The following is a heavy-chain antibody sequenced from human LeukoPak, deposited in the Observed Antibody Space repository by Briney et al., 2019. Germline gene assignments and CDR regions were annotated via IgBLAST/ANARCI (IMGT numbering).Heavy chain of an antibody. V-gene: IGHV3-48*01. CDR1: GLTFSSFS. CDR2: ISSSSSAI. CDR3: ARVIGYCSSASCYDYFDY. Sequence: GGSLRLSCAASGLTFSSFSMNWVRQAPGKGLEWVSYISSSSSAIYYADSVKGRLTISRENAKNSLYLKMNSLRAEDTGVYYCARVIGYCSSASCYDYFDYWGQGTLVTVSS. J-gene: IGHJ4*02. D-gene: IGHD2-2*01.